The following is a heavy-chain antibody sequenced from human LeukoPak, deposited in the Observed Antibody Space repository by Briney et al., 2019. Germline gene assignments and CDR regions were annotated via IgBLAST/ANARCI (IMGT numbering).Heavy chain of an antibody. J-gene: IGHJ1*01. CDR1: GLSFNTVW. V-gene: IGHV3-7*01. CDR3: AIVPWTMASH. CDR2: IKEDGTET. Sequence: GGSLRLSCAVSGLSFNTVWMNWLHQAPGKGLEWVAHIKEDGTETYYVDSVKGRFTISRDNARNSVYLQMNILRAEDTAVYFCAIVPWTMASHWGQGTLVTVSS. D-gene: IGHD2-2*01.